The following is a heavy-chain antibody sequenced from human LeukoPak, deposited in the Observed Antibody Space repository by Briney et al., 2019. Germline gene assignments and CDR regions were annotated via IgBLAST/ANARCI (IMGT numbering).Heavy chain of an antibody. CDR2: ISAYNGYT. Sequence: WASVKVSCKSSGYTFYNFDINWVRQAPGQGPEWMGWISAYNGYTNYAQKLQGRVTMTADTSTSTAYMELRSLRSDDTAVYFCERGLPDYLYYVDYWGQGTLVTVSS. CDR3: ERGLPDYLYYVDY. CDR1: GYTFYNFD. J-gene: IGHJ4*02. D-gene: IGHD4-11*01. V-gene: IGHV1-18*01.